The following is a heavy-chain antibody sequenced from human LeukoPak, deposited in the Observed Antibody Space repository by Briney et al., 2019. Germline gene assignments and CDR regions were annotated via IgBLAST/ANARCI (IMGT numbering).Heavy chain of an antibody. CDR1: GGSISSYY. J-gene: IGHJ4*02. V-gene: IGHV4-59*01. D-gene: IGHD6-13*01. CDR2: IYYSGST. CDR3: ARGPYSSSWYPLYYFDY. Sequence: SETLSLTCTVSGGSISSYYWSWIRQPPGKGLEWIGYIYYSGSTNYNPSLKSRVTISVDTSKNQFSLKLSSVTAADTAVYYCARGPYSSSWYPLYYFDYWGQGTLVTVS.